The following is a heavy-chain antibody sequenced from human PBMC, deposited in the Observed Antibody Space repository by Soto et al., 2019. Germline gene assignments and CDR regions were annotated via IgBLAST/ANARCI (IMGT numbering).Heavy chain of an antibody. CDR3: ARGKTGTSKPVYYYYYGMDV. CDR1: GGSFIGYY. CDR2: INHSGST. D-gene: IGHD3-9*01. Sequence: SETLCLTCAVYGGSFIGYYWSGIRQPPGKGLEWIGEINHSGSTNYNPSLKSRVTISVDTSKNQFSLKLSSVTAADTAVYYCARGKTGTSKPVYYYYYGMDVWGQGTTVT. J-gene: IGHJ6*02. V-gene: IGHV4-34*01.